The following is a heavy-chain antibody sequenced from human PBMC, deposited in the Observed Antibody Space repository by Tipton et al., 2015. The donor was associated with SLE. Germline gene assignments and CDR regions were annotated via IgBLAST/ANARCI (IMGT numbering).Heavy chain of an antibody. CDR2: IRSKAYGGTT. J-gene: IGHJ4*02. CDR3: TCQSRIADLDY. CDR1: GFIFSDYY. D-gene: IGHD6-13*01. V-gene: IGHV3-49*04. Sequence: SLRLSCAASGFIFSDYYMDWVRQAPGKGLEWVGFIRSKAYGGTTEYAASVKGRFTISRDDSKSIAYLQMNSLKTEDTAVYYCTCQSRIADLDYWGQGTLVTVSS.